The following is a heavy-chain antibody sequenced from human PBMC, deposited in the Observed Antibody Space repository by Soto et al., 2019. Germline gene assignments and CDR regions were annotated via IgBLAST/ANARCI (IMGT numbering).Heavy chain of an antibody. J-gene: IGHJ4*01. V-gene: IGHV3-23*01. CDR3: AKEPIGNNPPYCLAD. Sequence: PGGSLRLSCAVSGFSFSSYAMSCVRQAPGKGLEWVSAISGSGGSTYYADSVKGRFTISRDNSENTLYLQMNSLTAEDTAAYYCAKEPIGNNPPYCLADSAHGTLVTVPS. D-gene: IGHD2-8*02. CDR1: GFSFSSYA. CDR2: ISGSGGST.